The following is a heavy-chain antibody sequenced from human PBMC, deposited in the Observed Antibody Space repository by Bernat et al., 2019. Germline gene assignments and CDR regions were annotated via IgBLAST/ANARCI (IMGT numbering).Heavy chain of an antibody. V-gene: IGHV3-23*04. CDR2: ISGSGGTI. Sequence: EVQLAESGGDLVQPGGSLRLSCAASGFTFSRYAMSWVRQSPGKGLDWVSAISGSGGTIYYADSVQGRFTISRDNSKNQLYLQMNGLRAEDTGVYYCAKYNDHNYYYYYMDVWGKGTTVTVSS. CDR1: GFTFSRYA. D-gene: IGHD1-1*01. J-gene: IGHJ6*03. CDR3: AKYNDHNYYYYYMDV.